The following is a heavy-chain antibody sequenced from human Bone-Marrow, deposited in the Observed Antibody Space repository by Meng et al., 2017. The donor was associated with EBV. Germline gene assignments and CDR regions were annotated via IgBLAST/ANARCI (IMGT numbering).Heavy chain of an antibody. V-gene: IGHV4-4*02. CDR2: IYHSGST. J-gene: IGHJ4*02. D-gene: IGHD3-22*01. CDR3: ARDQGYYDSRGFDY. CDR1: GGSISSSNW. Sequence: QGHLQGPGPGLWKPWGTLSLPCAGSGGSISSSNWWSWVRQPPGKGLEWIGEIYHSGSTNYNPSLKSRVTISVDKSKNQFSLKLSSVTAADTAVYYCARDQGYYDSRGFDYWGQGTLVTVSS.